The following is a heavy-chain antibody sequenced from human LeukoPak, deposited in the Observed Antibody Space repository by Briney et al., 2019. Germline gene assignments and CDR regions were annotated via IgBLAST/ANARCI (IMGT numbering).Heavy chain of an antibody. Sequence: VSCLHSVYSLTRYDIYWVPQATGQGLEWMGWMYPIRGDTGYAQKFQGRVTITMNTYISTAYMALSSLRSEDTAVYYCAREGGAEAGSREYYMDVWGKGTTVT. J-gene: IGHJ6*03. D-gene: IGHD6-13*01. CDR1: VYSLTRYD. CDR3: AREGGAEAGSREYYMDV. V-gene: IGHV1-8*03. CDR2: MYPIRGDT.